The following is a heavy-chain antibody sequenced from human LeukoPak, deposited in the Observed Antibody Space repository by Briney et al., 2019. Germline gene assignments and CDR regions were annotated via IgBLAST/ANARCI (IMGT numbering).Heavy chain of an antibody. CDR3: ATYRQVLLPFES. CDR1: GFTFFTLA. J-gene: IGHJ4*02. V-gene: IGHV3-23*01. CDR2: IFPSGGEI. D-gene: IGHD2-8*02. Sequence: PGGALGPPFAAPGFTFFTLAMIWGPQPPGKGLEWVSSIFPSGGEIHYADSVRGRFTISRDNSKSTLSLQMNSLRAEDTAIYYCATYRQVLLPFESWGQGTLVTVSS.